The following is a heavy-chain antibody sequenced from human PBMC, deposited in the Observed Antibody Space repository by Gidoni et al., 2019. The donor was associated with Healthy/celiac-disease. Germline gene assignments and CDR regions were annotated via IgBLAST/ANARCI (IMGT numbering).Heavy chain of an antibody. CDR2: ISSSSSTI. J-gene: IGHJ6*02. CDR1: GVTGRSQR. Sequence: EVQLVESGGGGVQPGGPLRISCAAPGVTGRSQRMNWVRQAPGKGLEWVSYISSSSSTIYYADSVKGRFPISRDNAKNSLYLQMNSLRDEDTAVYYCARGSSWQPNYYYYYGMDVWGQGTTFTVSS. V-gene: IGHV3-48*02. CDR3: ARGSSWQPNYYYYYGMDV. D-gene: IGHD6-13*01.